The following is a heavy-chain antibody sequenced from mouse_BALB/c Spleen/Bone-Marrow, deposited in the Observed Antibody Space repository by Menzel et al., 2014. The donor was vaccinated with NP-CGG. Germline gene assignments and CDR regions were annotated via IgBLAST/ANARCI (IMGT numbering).Heavy chain of an antibody. V-gene: IGHV1-7*01. CDR1: GYTFTSYW. CDR2: INPSTGYT. J-gene: IGHJ4*01. Sequence: VQLQQSGAELAKPGASVKMSCKASGYTFTSYWMHWVKQRPGQGLEWIGYINPSTGYTEYNQKFKDKATLTADKSSSTAYMQLSSLTSEDSAVYYCARSRITTRYYYAKDYWGQGTSVTVSS. CDR3: ARSRITTRYYYAKDY. D-gene: IGHD2-4*01.